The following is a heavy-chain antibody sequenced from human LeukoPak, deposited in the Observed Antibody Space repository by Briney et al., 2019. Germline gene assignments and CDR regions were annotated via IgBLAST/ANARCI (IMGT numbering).Heavy chain of an antibody. V-gene: IGHV3-30*02. CDR3: AKDLSYYYDSSGHQIVNSVDY. J-gene: IGHJ4*02. CDR1: GFTFSSYG. Sequence: PGRSLRLSCAASGFTFSSYGMHWVRQAPGKGLEWVAFIRYDGSNKYYADSVKGRFTISRDNSKNTLYLQMNSLRAEDTAVYYCAKDLSYYYDSSGHQIVNSVDYWGQGTLVTVSS. CDR2: IRYDGSNK. D-gene: IGHD3-22*01.